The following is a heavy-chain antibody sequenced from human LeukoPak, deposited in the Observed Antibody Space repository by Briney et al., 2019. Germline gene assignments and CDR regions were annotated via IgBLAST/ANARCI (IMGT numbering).Heavy chain of an antibody. CDR3: TRGSDSYYYYSMDV. J-gene: IGHJ6*03. V-gene: IGHV1-69*05. CDR2: IIPILHTP. Sequence: ASLKVSCKASGYTFSNYAINWVRQAPGQGLEWMGGIIPILHTPSYAEKFQGRVTITTDESTSTAHMELSGLRSEDTAVYYCTRGSDSYYYYSMDVWGRGTTVIVSS. CDR1: GYTFSNYA.